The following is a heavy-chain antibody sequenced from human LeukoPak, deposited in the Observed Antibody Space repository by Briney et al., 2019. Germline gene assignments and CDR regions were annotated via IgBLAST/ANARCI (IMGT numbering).Heavy chain of an antibody. D-gene: IGHD1-26*01. V-gene: IGHV3-66*02. Sequence: GGSLRLSCAASGLTVSSNYMSWVRQAPGKGLEWVSVVYSDDSTYYADSVRGRFTISRDNSKNTLYLQMNSLRAEDTAVYYCARDGRVGATRLNIWGQGTMVTVSS. CDR3: ARDGRVGATRLNI. CDR2: VYSDDST. CDR1: GLTVSSNY. J-gene: IGHJ3*02.